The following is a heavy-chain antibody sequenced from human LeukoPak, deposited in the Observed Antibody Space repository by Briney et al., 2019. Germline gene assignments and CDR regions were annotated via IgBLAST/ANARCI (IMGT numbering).Heavy chain of an antibody. V-gene: IGHV3-23*01. J-gene: IGHJ4*02. D-gene: IGHD3-3*01. CDR2: ISGSGGST. Sequence: GGSLRLSCAASGFTFSSYAMSRVRQAPGKELEWVSAISGSGGSTYYADSVKGRFTISRHNSKNTLYLQMNSLRAEDTAVYYCAKGYYDFWSGYYLSAGAFDYWGQGTLVTVSS. CDR1: GFTFSSYA. CDR3: AKGYYDFWSGYYLSAGAFDY.